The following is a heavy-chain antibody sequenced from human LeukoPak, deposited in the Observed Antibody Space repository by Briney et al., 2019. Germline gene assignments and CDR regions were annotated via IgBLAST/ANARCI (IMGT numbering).Heavy chain of an antibody. J-gene: IGHJ4*02. CDR3: AKTTIGYSSGRYPGWPVDY. D-gene: IGHD6-19*01. CDR1: GFTFSSYA. CDR2: ISGSGGST. V-gene: IGHV3-23*01. Sequence: GGSLRLSCAASGFTFSSYAMSWVRQAPGKGLEWVSAISGSGGSTYYADAVKGRFTISRDNSNTTVYLQMNRLRAEDTAVYYCAKTTIGYSSGRYPGWPVDYWGQGTLVTVSS.